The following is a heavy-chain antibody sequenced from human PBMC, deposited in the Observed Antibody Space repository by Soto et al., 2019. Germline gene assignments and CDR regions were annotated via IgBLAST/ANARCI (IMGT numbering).Heavy chain of an antibody. CDR3: ARGGVPAASTLDY. CDR1: GGTFSSYA. J-gene: IGHJ4*02. CDR2: IIPIFGTA. D-gene: IGHD2-2*01. V-gene: IGHV1-69*13. Sequence: SVKVSCKASGGTFSSYAISWVRQAPGQGLEWMGGIIPIFGTANYSQKFQGRVTITADESTSTVYMELSSLRSEDTAVYYCARGGVPAASTLDYWGQGTLVTVSS.